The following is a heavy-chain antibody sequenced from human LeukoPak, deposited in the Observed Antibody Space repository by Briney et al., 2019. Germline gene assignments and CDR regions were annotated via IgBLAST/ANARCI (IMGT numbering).Heavy chain of an antibody. Sequence: SETLSLTCAVYGGSFSGYYWSWIRQPPGKGLEWIGEINHSGSTNYNPSLKSRVAISVDTSKNQFSLKLSSVTAADTAVYYCARDRFDDSNGYYYHSYYYMNVWGKGTTVTVSS. V-gene: IGHV4-34*01. CDR3: ARDRFDDSNGYYYHSYYYMNV. CDR2: INHSGST. CDR1: GGSFSGYY. D-gene: IGHD3-22*01. J-gene: IGHJ6*03.